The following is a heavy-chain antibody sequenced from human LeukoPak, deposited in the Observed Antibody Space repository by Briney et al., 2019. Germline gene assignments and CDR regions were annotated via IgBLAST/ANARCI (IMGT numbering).Heavy chain of an antibody. J-gene: IGHJ6*02. D-gene: IGHD6-19*01. CDR1: GFSLDDCA. V-gene: IGHV3-43*02. CDR3: AKDRLPGGIAVAGTDDGMDV. CDR2: ISGDGGDT. Sequence: GGSLRLSCVASGFSLDDCAMHWVRQVPGKGPEWVSLISGDGGDTYYADSVKGRFTISRDNSRNSLYLQMNSLRTEDTAFYYCAKDRLPGGIAVAGTDDGMDVWGQGTTVTVSS.